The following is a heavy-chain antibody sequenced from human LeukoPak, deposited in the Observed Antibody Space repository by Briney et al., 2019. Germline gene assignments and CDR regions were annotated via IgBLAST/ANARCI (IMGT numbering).Heavy chain of an antibody. CDR2: IYDSGSP. CDR1: GGSVSSYY. Sequence: SETLSLTCTVSGGSVSSYYWGWIRQPPGKGLAWIGYIYDSGSPKYNPSLKSRVTISIDASKNQLSLNLSSVTAADTAVYYCARHSGTIWGQGTLVTVSS. D-gene: IGHD1-26*01. V-gene: IGHV4-59*02. CDR3: ARHSGTI. J-gene: IGHJ4*02.